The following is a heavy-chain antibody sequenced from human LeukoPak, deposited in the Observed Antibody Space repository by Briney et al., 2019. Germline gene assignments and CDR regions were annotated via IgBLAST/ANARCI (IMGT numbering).Heavy chain of an antibody. V-gene: IGHV3-21*01. J-gene: IGHJ4*02. D-gene: IGHD3-22*01. CDR1: GVXFSSYS. CDR2: ISSSSSCI. Sequence: GGSLRLSCAASGVXFSSYSMNWVRQAPGKGLERVSSISSSSSCINYADSVKGRVTISRDNAKNSLYLQMNSLRAEDTAVYYCAGTTYYYDSSGCPLLDWGQGTLVTVSS. CDR3: AGTTYYYDSSGCPLLD.